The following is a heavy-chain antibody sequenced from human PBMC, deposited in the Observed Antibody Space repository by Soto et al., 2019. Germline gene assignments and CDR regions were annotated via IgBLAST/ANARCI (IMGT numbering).Heavy chain of an antibody. CDR3: ARDLAAGDH. Sequence: QVQLVQSGAEVKKPGASVKLSCRTSGYTFTHYYIHWVRQAPGQGLEWLGIINPASGSTNYAQDFQGRVTSTMDTSTTTVYMDLSGLRAEDTAIFYFARDLAAGDHWGQGTLVTVSS. D-gene: IGHD6-13*01. J-gene: IGHJ4*02. CDR1: GYTFTHYY. V-gene: IGHV1-46*01. CDR2: INPASGST.